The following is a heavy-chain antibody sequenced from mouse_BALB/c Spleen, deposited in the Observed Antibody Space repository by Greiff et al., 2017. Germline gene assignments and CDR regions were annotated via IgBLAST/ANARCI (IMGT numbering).Heavy chain of an antibody. CDR3: PKGYDPSTDCFDY. J-gene: IGHJ2*01. Sequence: VQLQQSGPELVKPGASVKISCKASGYTFTDYNMHWVKQSPGKSLEWIGYIYPYNGGTGYNQKFKSKATLTVDNSSSTAYMELRSLTSEDSAVYYCPKGYDPSTDCFDYWGQGTTLTVSS. CDR1: GYTFTDYN. D-gene: IGHD2-3*01. CDR2: IYPYNGGT. V-gene: IGHV1S29*02.